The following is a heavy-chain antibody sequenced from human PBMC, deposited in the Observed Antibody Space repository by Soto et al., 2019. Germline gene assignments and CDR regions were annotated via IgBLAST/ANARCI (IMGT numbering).Heavy chain of an antibody. J-gene: IGHJ6*03. CDR3: GKTFYYNSTVYNNREV. CDR1: GGSISSNNW. D-gene: IGHD3-22*01. Sequence: PSETLSLTCAISGGSISSNNWWTWVRQSPGKGLEWIGEIHHSETTNYNPSLDRRVTISVDKSKNQFSLKLTSVTAADTADYYRGKTFYYNSTVYNNREVGAKGTRVTVSS. V-gene: IGHV4-4*02. CDR2: IHHSETT.